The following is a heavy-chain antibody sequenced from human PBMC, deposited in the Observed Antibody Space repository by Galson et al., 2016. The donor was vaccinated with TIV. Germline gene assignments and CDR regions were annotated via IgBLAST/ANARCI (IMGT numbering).Heavy chain of an antibody. J-gene: IGHJ4*02. CDR3: ARVTLHYYDSSGFSSYFDY. CDR2: RYHGGST. V-gene: IGHV4-30-2*01. D-gene: IGHD3-22*01. Sequence: TLSLTCAVFGGSISSDGYSWSWIRQPPGKGLEWIGYRYHGGSTYCNPSLKSRVTISLDTSKNQISLMLSSVTAADTAVYFCARVTLHYYDSSGFSSYFDYWGQGTLVTVSS. CDR1: GGSISSDGYS.